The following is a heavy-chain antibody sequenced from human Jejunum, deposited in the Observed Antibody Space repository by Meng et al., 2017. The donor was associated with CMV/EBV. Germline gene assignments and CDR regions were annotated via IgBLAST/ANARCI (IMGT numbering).Heavy chain of an antibody. J-gene: IGHJ5*02. Sequence: SCKASGYTFIDYDLHWVRQAPGQGLEWMGWIKPNSGGTNYAQKCQGRVTMTRDTSISTVYMDLSRLTSDDTAVYYCVRNRDEYNYMPWGQGTLVTVSS. V-gene: IGHV1-2*02. CDR2: IKPNSGGT. D-gene: IGHD5-24*01. CDR1: GYTFIDYD. CDR3: VRNRDEYNYMP.